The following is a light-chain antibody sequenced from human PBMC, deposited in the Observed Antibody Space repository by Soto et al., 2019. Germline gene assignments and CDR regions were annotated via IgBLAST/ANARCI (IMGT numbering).Light chain of an antibody. CDR2: GAS. Sequence: EIVLTQSPGTLSLSPGERATLSCRASESVSSSYLAWYQQKPGQPPRLLIYGASSRATGIPDRFSGSGSGTDFTLTINRLEPEDFAVYFCQQYGSSPTYTFGQGTTLEIK. J-gene: IGKJ2*01. CDR1: ESVSSSY. V-gene: IGKV3-20*01. CDR3: QQYGSSPTYT.